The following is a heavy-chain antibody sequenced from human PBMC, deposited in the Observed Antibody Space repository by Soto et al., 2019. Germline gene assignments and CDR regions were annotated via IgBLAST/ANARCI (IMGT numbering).Heavy chain of an antibody. CDR3: ARLNEDIVVVVAATDFIDPGAFDS. CDR1: GGSISSGGYY. Sequence: PSETLSLTCTVSGGSISSGGYYWSWIRQHPGKGLEWIGYIYYSGSTCYNPSLKSRVTISVDTSKNQFSLKLSSVTAADTAVYYCARLNEDIVVVVAATDFIDPGAFDSWGQGTMVTVSS. J-gene: IGHJ3*02. CDR2: IYYSGST. D-gene: IGHD2-15*01. V-gene: IGHV4-31*03.